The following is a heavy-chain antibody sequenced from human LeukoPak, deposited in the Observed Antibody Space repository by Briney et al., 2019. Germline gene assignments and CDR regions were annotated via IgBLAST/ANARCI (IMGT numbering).Heavy chain of an antibody. J-gene: IGHJ5*02. CDR3: ARAPTGIIVAAPNWFDP. Sequence: SETLSLTCTVSGGSVSSDIHYWSWIRQPPGKGLQWIGYMYSSGSTNYNPSLKSRVTISVDTSKNHFSLKLSSVTAADTAVYYCARAPTGIIVAAPNWFDPWGQGTLVTVSS. CDR2: MYSSGST. V-gene: IGHV4-61*03. D-gene: IGHD6-19*01. CDR1: GGSVSSDIHY.